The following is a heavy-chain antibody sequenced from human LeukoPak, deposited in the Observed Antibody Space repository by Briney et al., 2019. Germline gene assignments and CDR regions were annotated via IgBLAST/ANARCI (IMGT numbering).Heavy chain of an antibody. CDR3: ARGYSGNTVTSRSLNY. CDR2: INHSGST. D-gene: IGHD4-17*01. Sequence: SETLSLTCAVYGGSFSGYYWSWICRPPGKGLEWIGEINHSGSTNYNPSLKSRVTISVDTSKNQFSLKLSSVTAADTAVYYCARGYSGNTVTSRSLNYWGQGTLVTVSS. J-gene: IGHJ4*02. CDR1: GGSFSGYY. V-gene: IGHV4-34*01.